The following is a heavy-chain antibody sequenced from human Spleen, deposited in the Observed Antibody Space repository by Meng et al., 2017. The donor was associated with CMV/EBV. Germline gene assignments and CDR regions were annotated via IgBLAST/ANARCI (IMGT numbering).Heavy chain of an antibody. J-gene: IGHJ6*02. CDR1: GFTFSNAW. D-gene: IGHD3-22*01. V-gene: IGHV4-38-2*01. CDR2: IYNGGST. CDR3: ARGYDSSGYDHLYYYYAMDV. Sequence: ESLKISCAASGFTFSNAWMTWVRQPPGKGLEWIGSIYNGGSTYYNPSLKSRVTISVDTSKNQFSLKLSSVTAADTAVYYCARGYDSSGYDHLYYYYAMDVWGQGTTVTVSS.